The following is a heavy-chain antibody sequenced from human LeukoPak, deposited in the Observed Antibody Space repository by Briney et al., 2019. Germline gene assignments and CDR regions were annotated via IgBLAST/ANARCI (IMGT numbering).Heavy chain of an antibody. J-gene: IGHJ6*03. V-gene: IGHV3-11*01. CDR3: AREVLGGEDEYYYYYYMDV. CDR2: ISSSGSTI. CDR1: GFTFSDYY. Sequence: PGGSLRLSCAASGFTFSDYYMSWIRQAPGKGLEWVSYISSSGSTIYYADSVKGRFTISRDNAKNSLYLQMNSLRAEDTAVYYCAREVLGGEDEYYYYYYMDVWGKGTTVTVSS. D-gene: IGHD2-21*01.